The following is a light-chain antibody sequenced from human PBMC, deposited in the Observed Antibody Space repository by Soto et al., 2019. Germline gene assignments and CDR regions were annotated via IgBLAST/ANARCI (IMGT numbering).Light chain of an antibody. CDR3: QQYNSYSPWT. CDR1: QSISSW. CDR2: KAS. J-gene: IGKJ1*01. Sequence: DIQMTQSPSTLSASVGERVTITCRASQSISSWLAWYQQKPGKAPKLLIYKASSLESGVPSRFSGSGSGTEFTLTFSSLQPDDFATYYCQQYNSYSPWTFGQGTKVEIK. V-gene: IGKV1-5*03.